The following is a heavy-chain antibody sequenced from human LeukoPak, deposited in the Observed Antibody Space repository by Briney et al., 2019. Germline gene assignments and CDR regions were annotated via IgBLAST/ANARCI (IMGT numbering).Heavy chain of an antibody. J-gene: IGHJ5*02. D-gene: IGHD6-13*01. CDR2: INHSGST. V-gene: IGHV4-30-2*01. CDR1: GGSISSGGYS. CDR3: AGRPEQSIAAAGITPPWYNWFDP. Sequence: PSETLSLTCAVSGGSISSGGYSWSWIRQPPGKGLEWIGEINHSGSTNYNPSLKSRVTISVDTSKNQFSLKLSSVTAADTAVYYCAGRPEQSIAAAGITPPWYNWFDPWGQGTLVTVSS.